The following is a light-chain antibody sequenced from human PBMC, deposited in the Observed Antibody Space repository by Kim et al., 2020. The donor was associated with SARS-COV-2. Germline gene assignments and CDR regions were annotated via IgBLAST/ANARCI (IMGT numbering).Light chain of an antibody. Sequence: EIVLTQSPGTLSLSPGERATLSCRASQSVGGNLAWYQQKPGQAPRLLIYGASNRAIGIPDRFSGSGSGTDFTLTISRLEPEDFAVYFCQKYGGSSFTFGQGTKVDIK. CDR2: GAS. V-gene: IGKV3-20*01. CDR3: QKYGGSSFT. CDR1: QSVGGN. J-gene: IGKJ2*01.